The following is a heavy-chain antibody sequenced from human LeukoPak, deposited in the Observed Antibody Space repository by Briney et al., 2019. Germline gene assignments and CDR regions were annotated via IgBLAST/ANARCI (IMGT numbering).Heavy chain of an antibody. CDR1: GFTVSNNY. D-gene: IGHD3-10*01. CDR2: IHSAGTT. CDR3: ARGALTSNSRGVFDY. J-gene: IGHJ4*02. V-gene: IGHV3-66*01. Sequence: GGSLRLSCAASGFTVSNNYMAWVRQAPGKGLEWVSVIHSAGTTYYADSVKGRFTISRDNAKNSLYLQMNSLRAEDTAVYYCARGALTSNSRGVFDYWGQGTLVTVSS.